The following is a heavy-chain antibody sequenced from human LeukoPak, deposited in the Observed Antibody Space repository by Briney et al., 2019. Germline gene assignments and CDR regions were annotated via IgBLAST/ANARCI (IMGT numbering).Heavy chain of an antibody. D-gene: IGHD1-14*01. CDR2: MYYSGST. CDR3: ARTGGLTYYYYGMDV. CDR1: GGSISSSSYY. J-gene: IGHJ6*02. Sequence: SETLSLTCTVSGGSISSSSYYRGWIRQPPGKGLEWIGSMYYSGSTYSNPSLKSRVTISVDTSKNQFSLKLSSVTAADTAVYYCARTGGLTYYYYGMDVWGQGTTVTVSS. V-gene: IGHV4-39*07.